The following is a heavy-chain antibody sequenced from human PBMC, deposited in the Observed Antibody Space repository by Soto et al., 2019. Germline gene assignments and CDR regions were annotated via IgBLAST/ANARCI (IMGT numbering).Heavy chain of an antibody. CDR2: FSYSGSL. V-gene: IGHV4-34*01. D-gene: IGHD1-20*01. J-gene: IGHJ2*01. Sequence: SETLSLTCSVYGGSSRAYHWSWIRQSPGEGLEWIGEFSYSGSLNYNPSLKRRVAVSLDTSTDHFSLTMTSVTAADTGVYFCAGGPRYWSFALWGRGTLVTVS. CDR3: AGGPRYWSFAL. CDR1: GGSSRAYH.